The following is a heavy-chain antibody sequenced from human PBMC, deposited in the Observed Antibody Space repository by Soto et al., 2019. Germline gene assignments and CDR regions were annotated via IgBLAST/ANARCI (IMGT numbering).Heavy chain of an antibody. Sequence: LSLTCSVSGGSVSDKTYYWSRVRQPPGKRLEWIGYVYYSGTTNYNPSLKSRVTISVDLSKNRFSLRLSSVTTADTALYYCARTTAVPNTLRSRYFFDYWGQGTLVTVSS. D-gene: IGHD4-17*01. CDR1: GGSVSDKTYY. CDR2: VYYSGTT. V-gene: IGHV4-61*01. J-gene: IGHJ4*02. CDR3: ARTTAVPNTLRSRYFFDY.